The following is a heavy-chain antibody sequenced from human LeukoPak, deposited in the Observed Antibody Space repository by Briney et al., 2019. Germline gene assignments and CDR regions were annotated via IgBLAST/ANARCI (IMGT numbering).Heavy chain of an antibody. Sequence: SETLSLTCTVSGGSISSGGYYWSWIRQPPGKGLEWIGYIYHSGSTYYNPSLKSRVTISVDRSKNQFSLKLSSVTAADMAVYYCARYWGNLDAFDIWGQGTMVTVSS. J-gene: IGHJ3*02. CDR2: IYHSGST. D-gene: IGHD4-23*01. CDR3: ARYWGNLDAFDI. V-gene: IGHV4-30-2*01. CDR1: GGSISSGGYY.